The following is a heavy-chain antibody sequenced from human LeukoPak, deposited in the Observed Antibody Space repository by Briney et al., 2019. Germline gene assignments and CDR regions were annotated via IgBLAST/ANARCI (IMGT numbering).Heavy chain of an antibody. J-gene: IGHJ5*02. D-gene: IGHD3-22*01. CDR3: ARGGVSSGST. CDR2: ISYDGSNK. CDR1: GFTFSSYA. V-gene: IGHV3-30-3*01. Sequence: GRSLRLSCAASGFTFSSYAMHWVRQAPGKGLEWVAVISYDGSNKYYTDSVKGRFTISRDNSKNTLYLQMNSLRVEDTAVYYCARGGVSSGSTWGQGTLVTVSS.